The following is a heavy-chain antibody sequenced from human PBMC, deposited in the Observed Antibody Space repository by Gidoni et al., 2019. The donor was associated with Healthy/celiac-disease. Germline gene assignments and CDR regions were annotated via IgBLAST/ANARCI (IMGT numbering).Heavy chain of an antibody. CDR2: ISDYNSNR. Sequence: QVQLLLSGAEVMKPGASVKFSCKASGYTFTRYGISWVRQATRPGLEWMGWISDYNSNRNYAQKLQGRVTMNTETSTSTAYMELRSQRADDTAVYYCARPSWVYGMDVWGQGTTVTVSS. CDR1: GYTFTRYG. D-gene: IGHD3-16*01. V-gene: IGHV1-18*01. CDR3: ARPSWVYGMDV. J-gene: IGHJ6*02.